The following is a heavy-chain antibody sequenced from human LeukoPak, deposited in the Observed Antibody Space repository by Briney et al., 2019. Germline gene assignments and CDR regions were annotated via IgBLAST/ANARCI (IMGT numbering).Heavy chain of an antibody. Sequence: GGSLRLSCAASGFTFSSSEMNWVRQAPGKGLEWVSYISSSGGTISYADSVKGRFTISRDNAKNSLYLQMNSLRAEDTAIYYCARAVRAVPFDPWGQGTLVTVSS. CDR3: ARAVRAVPFDP. D-gene: IGHD2-2*01. CDR2: ISSSGGTI. CDR1: GFTFSSSE. J-gene: IGHJ5*02. V-gene: IGHV3-48*03.